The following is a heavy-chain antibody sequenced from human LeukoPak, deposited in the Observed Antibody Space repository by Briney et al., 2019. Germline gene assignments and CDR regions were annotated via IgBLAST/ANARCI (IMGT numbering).Heavy chain of an antibody. Sequence: SETLSLTCAVYGESFSGSYWTWVRQPPGEGLEWIGEINHSGSTNYNPSLKSRVTISVDTSKSQFSLKLSSVTAADTAVYYCARGGGSSSYYYGMDVWGQGTTVTVSS. D-gene: IGHD1-26*01. CDR2: INHSGST. V-gene: IGHV4-34*01. CDR3: ARGGGSSSYYYGMDV. CDR1: GESFSGSY. J-gene: IGHJ6*02.